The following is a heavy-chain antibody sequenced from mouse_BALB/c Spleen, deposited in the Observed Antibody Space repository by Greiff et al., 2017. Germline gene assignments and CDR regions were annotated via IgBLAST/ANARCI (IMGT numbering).Heavy chain of an antibody. V-gene: IGHV1-19*01. Sequence: EVKLMESGPELVRPGASVKMSCKASGYTFTDYYMDWVKQSHGESFEWIGRVNPYNGGTSYNQKFKGKATLTVDKSSSTAYMELNSLTSEDSAVYYCARSDYYGRWGYFDYWGQGTTLTVSS. J-gene: IGHJ2*01. CDR2: VNPYNGGT. D-gene: IGHD1-1*01. CDR3: ARSDYYGRWGYFDY. CDR1: GYTFTDYY.